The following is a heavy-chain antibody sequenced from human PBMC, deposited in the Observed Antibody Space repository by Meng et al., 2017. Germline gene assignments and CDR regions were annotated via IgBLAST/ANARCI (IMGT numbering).Heavy chain of an antibody. V-gene: IGHV3-9*03. CDR2: ISWNSGSL. CDR3: AKADRALVNPSTIDY. Sequence: GGSLRLSCAASGFSFDDYAMHGVRQAPGKGLELVSGISWNSGSLGYADSVKGGFTISRDNAKIYMYRQMNSLRAEDMALYYCAKADRALVNPSTIDYWGHGTLVTVSS. D-gene: IGHD2-2*01. J-gene: IGHJ4*01. CDR1: GFSFDDYA.